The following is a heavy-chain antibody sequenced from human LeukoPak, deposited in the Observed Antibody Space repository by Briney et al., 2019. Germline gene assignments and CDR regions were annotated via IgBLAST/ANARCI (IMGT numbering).Heavy chain of an antibody. CDR3: ARVRGIVVVVAAHHPRWPDY. CDR1: GFTFSDYY. CDR2: ISSSGSTI. J-gene: IGHJ4*02. D-gene: IGHD2-15*01. Sequence: PGGSLRLSCAASGFTFSDYYMSWIRQAPGKGLEWVSYISSSGSTIYYADSVKGRFTISRDNAKNSLYLQMNSLRAEDTAVYYCARVRGIVVVVAAHHPRWPDYWGQGTLVTVSS. V-gene: IGHV3-11*01.